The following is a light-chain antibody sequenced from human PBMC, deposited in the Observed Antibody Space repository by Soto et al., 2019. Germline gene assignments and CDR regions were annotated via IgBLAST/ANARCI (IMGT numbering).Light chain of an antibody. J-gene: IGKJ2*01. V-gene: IGKV1-39*01. CDR1: QSISNF. Sequence: DIQMTQSPSTLSGSVGDRVAITCRAGQSISNFLNWYQQKPGTAPKLLIYAASRLQSDVPSRFSGSGSGTAFTLTINSLQPEDVATYYCQQSNSIPYTFGQGTKLEI. CDR3: QQSNSIPYT. CDR2: AAS.